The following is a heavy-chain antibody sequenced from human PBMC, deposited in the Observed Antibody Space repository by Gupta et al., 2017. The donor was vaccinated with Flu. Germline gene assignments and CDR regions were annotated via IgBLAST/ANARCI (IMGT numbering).Heavy chain of an antibody. Sequence: EVKLVESGGGLVQPGGSLRLSSDISGFTFNTYQMSWVRQAPGRVLEWIEFISQRGATYWTDPVRGRFSISRDSANNALYLQMSSLRDEDTAIYYCARGHWDKWGQGTPVTVSS. CDR1: GFTFNTYQ. D-gene: IGHD1-26*01. CDR2: ISQRGAT. CDR3: ARGHWDK. J-gene: IGHJ4*02. V-gene: IGHV3-48*03.